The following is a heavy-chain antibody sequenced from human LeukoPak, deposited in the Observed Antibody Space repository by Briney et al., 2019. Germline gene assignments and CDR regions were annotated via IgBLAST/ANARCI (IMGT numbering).Heavy chain of an antibody. D-gene: IGHD4-17*01. Sequence: GGSLRLSCAASGLTFSSYAMHWVRQAPGKGLDWVAFIRYDGAKKYCADSVKGRFTVSRDNSKNTLYLQMNSLRAEDTAVYYCAKEMNDYVDYFYMDVWGKGTTVTVSS. V-gene: IGHV3-30*02. CDR2: IRYDGAKK. CDR1: GLTFSSYA. J-gene: IGHJ6*04. CDR3: AKEMNDYVDYFYMDV.